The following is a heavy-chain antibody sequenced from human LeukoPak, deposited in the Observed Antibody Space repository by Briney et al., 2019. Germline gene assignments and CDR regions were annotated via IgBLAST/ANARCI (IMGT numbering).Heavy chain of an antibody. CDR1: GGSISSYY. CDR2: IYTSGST. J-gene: IGHJ4*02. D-gene: IGHD5-18*01. Sequence: SETLSLTCTVSGGSISSYYWSWIRQPAGKGLEWIGRIYTSGSTNYNPSLKSRVTMSVDTSKNQFSLKLSSVTAADTAVYYCARAGYSYGTGYYFDYWGQGALVTVSS. CDR3: ARAGYSYGTGYYFDY. V-gene: IGHV4-4*07.